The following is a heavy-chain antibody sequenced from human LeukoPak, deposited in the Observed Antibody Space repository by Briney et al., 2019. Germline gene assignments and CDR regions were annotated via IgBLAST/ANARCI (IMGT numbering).Heavy chain of an antibody. CDR3: ARVTDNWFDP. CDR1: GGTFSSYA. V-gene: IGHV1-69*13. CDR2: IIPIFGTA. J-gene: IGHJ5*02. Sequence: ASVKVSCKASGGTFSSYAISWVRQAPGQGLEWMGGIIPIFGTANYAQKFQGRVTITADESTSTAYMELSSLRSEDTAVYYCARVTDNWFDPWGQGTLVTVSS.